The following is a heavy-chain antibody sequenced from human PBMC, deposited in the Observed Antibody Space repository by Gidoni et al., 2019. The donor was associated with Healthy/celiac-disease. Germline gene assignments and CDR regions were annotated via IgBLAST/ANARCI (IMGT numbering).Heavy chain of an antibody. Sequence: LESAGGSVQPGGSLRLSCAAPGFTFSSYAMSWVRQAPGKGLEWVSAISGSGGSTYYADSVKGRFTISRDHSKNTLYLQMNSLRAEDTAVYYCAKGGGWLQFSPFDYWGQGTLVTVSS. D-gene: IGHD5-12*01. CDR2: ISGSGGST. CDR1: GFTFSSYA. CDR3: AKGGGWLQFSPFDY. V-gene: IGHV3-23*01. J-gene: IGHJ4*02.